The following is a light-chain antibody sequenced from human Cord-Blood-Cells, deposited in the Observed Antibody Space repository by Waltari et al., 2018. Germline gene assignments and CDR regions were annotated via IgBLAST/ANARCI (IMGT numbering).Light chain of an antibody. CDR2: GNS. Sequence: QSVLTQPPSVSGAPGQRVTISCTGSSSNIGAGYDVHWYQQLPGTAPKLLIYGNSNRPSGCPARFSGTKAGTSASLAITGLQAEDEADYYCQSYASSLSGSNYVFGTWTKVTVL. CDR1: SSNIGAGYD. V-gene: IGLV1-40*01. J-gene: IGLJ1*01. CDR3: QSYASSLSGSNYV.